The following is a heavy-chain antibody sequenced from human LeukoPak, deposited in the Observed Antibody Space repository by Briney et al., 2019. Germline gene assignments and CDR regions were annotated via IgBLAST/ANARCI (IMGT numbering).Heavy chain of an antibody. D-gene: IGHD6-13*01. CDR2: ISSSGGST. V-gene: IGHV3-23*01. CDR1: GFTFSSYA. Sequence: PGGSLRLSCAASGFTFSSYAMSWVRQAPGKGLEWVSAISSSGGSTYYADSVKGRFTISRDNSKNTLYLQMNSLRAEDTAVYYCAKDLPRYSSSSGAFDIWGQGTMVTVSS. CDR3: AKDLPRYSSSSGAFDI. J-gene: IGHJ3*02.